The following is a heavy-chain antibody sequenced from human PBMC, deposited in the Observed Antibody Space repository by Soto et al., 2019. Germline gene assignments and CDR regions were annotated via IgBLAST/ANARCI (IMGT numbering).Heavy chain of an antibody. CDR2: INHSGST. CDR3: ARERCSSTSCYRYYYYYYGMDV. D-gene: IGHD2-2*01. Sequence: SETLSLTCAVYGGSFRGYYWCWIRQPPGKGLEWIGEINHSGSTNYNPSLKSRVTISVDTSKNQFSLKLSSVTAADTAVYYCARERCSSTSCYRYYYYYYGMDVWGQGTTVT. V-gene: IGHV4-34*01. J-gene: IGHJ6*02. CDR1: GGSFRGYY.